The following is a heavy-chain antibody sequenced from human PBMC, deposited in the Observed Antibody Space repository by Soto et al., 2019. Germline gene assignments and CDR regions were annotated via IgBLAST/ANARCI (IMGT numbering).Heavy chain of an antibody. Sequence: EVQLLEFGGGLVQPGGSLRLSCAASGFTFSSYAMTWVRQAPGKGLEWVSTISGSGGRTYYADSVKGRFTISRDNSKNTLYLQMNSLRAEDTAVYYCAKDPYDYGDYYYGMDVWGQGTTVTVSS. CDR2: ISGSGGRT. D-gene: IGHD4-17*01. CDR3: AKDPYDYGDYYYGMDV. J-gene: IGHJ6*02. CDR1: GFTFSSYA. V-gene: IGHV3-23*01.